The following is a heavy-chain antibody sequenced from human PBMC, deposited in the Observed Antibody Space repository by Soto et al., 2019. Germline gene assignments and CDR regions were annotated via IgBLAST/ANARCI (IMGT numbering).Heavy chain of an antibody. J-gene: IGHJ5*02. Sequence: SETLSLTCAVSDYSISSSNWWGWIRQPPGKGLEWIGSIHYTGSTYYNPSLKSRVTISVDTSKNQFSLKLTSVSAADTAVYYCARRECSGGTCSFDPWGQGTLVTVSS. D-gene: IGHD2-15*01. CDR3: ARRECSGGTCSFDP. V-gene: IGHV4-38-2*01. CDR1: DYSISSSNW. CDR2: IHYTGST.